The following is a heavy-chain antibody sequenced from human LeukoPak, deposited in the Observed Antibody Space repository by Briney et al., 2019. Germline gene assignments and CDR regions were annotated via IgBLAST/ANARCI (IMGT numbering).Heavy chain of an antibody. Sequence: GGSLRLSCVASGFIFSAYGIHWVRQAPGKGLEWVAVISYDGSNKYYADSVKGRFTISRDNSKNTLYLQMNSLRAEDTAVYYCARDRGEDIVVEAYGMDVWGQGTTVTVSS. J-gene: IGHJ6*02. CDR1: GFIFSAYG. CDR2: ISYDGSNK. CDR3: ARDRGEDIVVEAYGMDV. V-gene: IGHV3-30*03. D-gene: IGHD2-2*01.